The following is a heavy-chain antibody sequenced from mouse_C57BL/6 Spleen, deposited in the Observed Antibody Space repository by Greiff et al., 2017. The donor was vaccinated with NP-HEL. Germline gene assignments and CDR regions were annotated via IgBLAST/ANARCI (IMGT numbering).Heavy chain of an antibody. V-gene: IGHV1-81*01. CDR3: ARSRDYYGSSYDAMDY. Sequence: VKLQESGAELARPGASVKLSCKASGYTFTSYGISWVKQRTGQGLEWIGEIYPRSGNTYYNEKFKGKATLTADKSSSTAYMELRSLTSEDSAVYFCARSRDYYGSSYDAMDYWGQGTSVTVSS. J-gene: IGHJ4*01. CDR2: IYPRSGNT. D-gene: IGHD1-1*01. CDR1: GYTFTSYG.